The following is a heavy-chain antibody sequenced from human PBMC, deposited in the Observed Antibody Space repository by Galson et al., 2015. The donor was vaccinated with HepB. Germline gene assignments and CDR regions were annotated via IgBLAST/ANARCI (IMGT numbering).Heavy chain of an antibody. Sequence: QSGAEVKKPGESLRISCKGSGYSFTSYWISWVRQMPGKGLEWMGRIDPSDSYTNYSPSFQGHVTISADKSISTAYLQWSSLKASDTAMYYCARHQAVAGSKEDAFDIWGQGTMVTVSS. CDR2: IDPSDSYT. V-gene: IGHV5-10-1*01. J-gene: IGHJ3*02. CDR3: ARHQAVAGSKEDAFDI. CDR1: GYSFTSYW. D-gene: IGHD6-19*01.